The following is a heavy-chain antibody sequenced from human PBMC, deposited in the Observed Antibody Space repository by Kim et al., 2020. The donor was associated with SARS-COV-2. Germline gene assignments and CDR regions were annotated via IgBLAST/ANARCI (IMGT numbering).Heavy chain of an antibody. CDR2: IDHRGST. D-gene: IGHD3-22*01. V-gene: IGHV4-34*01. J-gene: IGHJ4*02. CDR3: ARGRGGISMVVMIITAAEYYFDF. CDR1: GESFSDFS. Sequence: SETLFLTCAVYGESFSDFSWSWIRQSPGKGLEWIGDIDHRGSTNYNPSLKSRLSISVDTSKNQFSLRLASVTAADTAVYYCARGRGGISMVVMIITAAEYYFDFWGRGSRVTVSS.